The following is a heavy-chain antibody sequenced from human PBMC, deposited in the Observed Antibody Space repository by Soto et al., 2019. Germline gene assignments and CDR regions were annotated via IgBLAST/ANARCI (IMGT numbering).Heavy chain of an antibody. CDR1: GFAVNVNY. CDR2: IYTDGRT. CDR3: ARDPAVTTDYGLDV. V-gene: IGHV3-53*01. D-gene: IGHD4-17*01. Sequence: LRLSCAASGFAVNVNYMTWVRQAPGKGLEWVSFIYTDGRTFYVDSVKGRFTISRDDSENTVYLQMNSLRVEDTAVYYCARDPAVTTDYGLDVWGQGTTVTVSS. J-gene: IGHJ6*02.